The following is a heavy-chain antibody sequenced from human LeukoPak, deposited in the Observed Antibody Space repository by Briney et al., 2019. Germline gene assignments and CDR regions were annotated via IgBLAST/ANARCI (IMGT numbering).Heavy chain of an antibody. CDR1: GFTFSSYA. V-gene: IGHV3-23*01. J-gene: IGHJ6*03. CDR2: ISGSGGST. CDR3: AKEGVYSSSFYYYYYMDV. Sequence: GGSLRLSCAASGFTFSSYAMSWVRQAPGKGLEWVSAISGSGGSTYYADSVKGRFTISRDNSKNTLYLQMNSLRAEDTAVYCCAKEGVYSSSFYYYYYMDVWGKGTTVTVSS. D-gene: IGHD6-6*01.